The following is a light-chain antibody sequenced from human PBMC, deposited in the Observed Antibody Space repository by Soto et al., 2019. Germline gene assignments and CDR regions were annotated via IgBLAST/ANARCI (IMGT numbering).Light chain of an antibody. Sequence: DIQMTQSPSSLSASVGDRVTITCRASQTISTYLNWYQQNPGKAPKLLIYAASSLQSGVPSRFSGSGSGTDFTLTISSLHPEDFATYYWQQSSNSPYTFGQGTKLEIK. CDR3: QQSSNSPYT. CDR1: QTISTY. CDR2: AAS. J-gene: IGKJ2*01. V-gene: IGKV1-39*01.